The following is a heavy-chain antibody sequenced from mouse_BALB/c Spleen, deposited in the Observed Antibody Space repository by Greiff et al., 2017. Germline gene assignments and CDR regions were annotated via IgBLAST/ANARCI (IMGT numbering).Heavy chain of an antibody. CDR1: GFTFSSYA. CDR2: ISSGGSYT. Sequence: EVQLVESGGGLVKPGGSLKLSCAASGFTFSSYAMSWVRQSPEKRLEWVAEISSGGSYTYYPDTVTGRFTISRDNAKNTLYLEMSSLRSEDTAMYYCARGSYDYGAMDYWGQGTSVTVSS. J-gene: IGHJ4*01. V-gene: IGHV5-9-4*01. D-gene: IGHD6-5*01. CDR3: ARGSYDYGAMDY.